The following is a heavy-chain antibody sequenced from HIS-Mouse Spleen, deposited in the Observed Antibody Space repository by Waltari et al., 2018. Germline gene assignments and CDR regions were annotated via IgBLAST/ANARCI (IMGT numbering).Heavy chain of an antibody. Sequence: QVQLQQWGAGLLKPSDTLSLTCAVYGGSFMGYYWSWIRQPPGKGLEWIGEINHSGSTNYNPSLKSRVTISVDTSKNQFSLKLSSVTAADTAVYYCARMGPASGSYGDYWGQGTLVTVSS. CDR3: ARMGPASGSYGDY. CDR2: INHSGST. CDR1: GGSFMGYY. J-gene: IGHJ4*02. D-gene: IGHD1-26*01. V-gene: IGHV4-34*01.